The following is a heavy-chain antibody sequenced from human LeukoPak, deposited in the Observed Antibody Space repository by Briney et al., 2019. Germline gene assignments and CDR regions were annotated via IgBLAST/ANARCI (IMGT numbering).Heavy chain of an antibody. V-gene: IGHV3-48*03. CDR1: GFTFSSYE. CDR3: ARERTTVTSLDY. CDR2: ISSSGSTI. J-gene: IGHJ4*02. D-gene: IGHD4-17*01. Sequence: GGSLRLSCAASGFTFSSYEMNWVRQAPGKGLEGVSYISSSGSTIYYADSVKGRFTISRDNANNSLYLQMNSLRAEDTAVYYCARERTTVTSLDYWGQGTLVTVSS.